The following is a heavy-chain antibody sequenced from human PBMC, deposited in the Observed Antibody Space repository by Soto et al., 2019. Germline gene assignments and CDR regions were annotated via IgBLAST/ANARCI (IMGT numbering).Heavy chain of an antibody. CDR3: ATPISDSSPPDY. CDR1: GFTFSSYA. V-gene: IGHV3-30-3*01. Sequence: PGGSLRLSCAASGFTFSSYAMHWVRQAPGKGLEWVAVISYDGSNKYYADSVKGRFTISRDNSKNTLYLQMNSLRAEDTAVYYCATPISDSSPPDYWGQGTLVTVSS. CDR2: ISYDGSNK. D-gene: IGHD2-2*01. J-gene: IGHJ4*02.